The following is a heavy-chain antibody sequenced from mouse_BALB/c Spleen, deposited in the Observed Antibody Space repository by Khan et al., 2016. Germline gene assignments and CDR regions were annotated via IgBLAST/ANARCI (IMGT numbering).Heavy chain of an antibody. Sequence: QVRLQQSGAELVRPGTSVKLSCKASGYSFTSYWMNWVKQRPGQGLEWIGMIHPSDSETRLNQKFKDKATLTVDKSSSSAYMQLSSPTSEDSAVYYCARSHYGNPYFDYWGQGTTLTVSS. CDR1: GYSFTSYW. CDR2: IHPSDSET. CDR3: ARSHYGNPYFDY. J-gene: IGHJ2*01. V-gene: IGHV1-61*01. D-gene: IGHD2-1*01.